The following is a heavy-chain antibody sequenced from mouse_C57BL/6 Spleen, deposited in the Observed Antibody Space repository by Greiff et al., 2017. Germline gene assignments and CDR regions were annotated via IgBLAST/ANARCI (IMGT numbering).Heavy chain of an antibody. CDR3: AREAAARAMDY. V-gene: IGHV1-26*01. Sequence: VQLQQSGPELVKPGASVKISCKASGYTFTDYYMNWVKQSHGKSLEWIGDINPNNGGTSYNQKFKGKATLTVDKSSSTAYMELRSLTSEDSAVYYCAREAAARAMDYWGQGTSVTVSS. CDR2: INPNNGGT. J-gene: IGHJ4*01. CDR1: GYTFTDYY.